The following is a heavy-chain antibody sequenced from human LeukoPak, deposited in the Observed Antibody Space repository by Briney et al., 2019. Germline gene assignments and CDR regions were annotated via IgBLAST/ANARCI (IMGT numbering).Heavy chain of an antibody. CDR1: GNSISSYY. Sequence: PSETLSLTCTVSGNSISSYYWSWIRQPAGKGLEWIGRIYTSGSTNYNPSLKSRVTMSVDTSKNQFSLNLSSVTAADTAVYYCAREIGIVGATSGAFDIWGQGTMVTVSS. CDR3: AREIGIVGATSGAFDI. CDR2: IYTSGST. J-gene: IGHJ3*02. D-gene: IGHD1-26*01. V-gene: IGHV4-4*07.